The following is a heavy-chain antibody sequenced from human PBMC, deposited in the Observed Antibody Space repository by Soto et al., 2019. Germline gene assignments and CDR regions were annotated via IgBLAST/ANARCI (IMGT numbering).Heavy chain of an antibody. Sequence: TLSLTCTVSGASISSGDYYWTWIRQPPGKGLEWIGFIYHSGIIKYNPSLKSRVTLSVDTSKNQFSLKLSSVTAADTAVYYCARHYDILTGYYWAWFDPWGQGTLVTVSS. V-gene: IGHV4-30-4*01. D-gene: IGHD3-9*01. CDR3: ARHYDILTGYYWAWFDP. J-gene: IGHJ5*02. CDR1: GASISSGDYY. CDR2: IYHSGII.